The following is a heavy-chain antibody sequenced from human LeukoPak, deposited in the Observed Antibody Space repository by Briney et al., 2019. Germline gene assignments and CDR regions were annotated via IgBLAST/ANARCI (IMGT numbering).Heavy chain of an antibody. CDR2: IYNDGSST. V-gene: IGHV3-74*01. CDR3: ARDRYYMDV. CDR1: GFTFSNTW. J-gene: IGHJ6*03. Sequence: GGSLRLSCAASGFTFSNTWMHWVRQAPGKGLVWVSRIYNDGSSTSYADSVKGRFTISRDNAKSTLYLQMNSLRAEDTAVYYCARDRYYMDVWGKGTTVTISS.